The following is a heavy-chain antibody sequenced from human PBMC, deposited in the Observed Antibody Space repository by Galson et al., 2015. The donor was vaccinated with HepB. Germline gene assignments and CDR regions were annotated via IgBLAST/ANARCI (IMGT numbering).Heavy chain of an antibody. Sequence: SLRLSCAASGFTFSSYSMNWVRQAPGKGLEWVSYISSSSSTIYYADSVKGRFTISRDNAKNSLYLQMNSLRAEDTAVYYCARIAYCSSTSCYVLYYYYYYMDVWGKGTTVTVSS. D-gene: IGHD2-2*01. J-gene: IGHJ6*03. CDR3: ARIAYCSSTSCYVLYYYYYYMDV. CDR1: GFTFSSYS. CDR2: ISSSSSTI. V-gene: IGHV3-48*01.